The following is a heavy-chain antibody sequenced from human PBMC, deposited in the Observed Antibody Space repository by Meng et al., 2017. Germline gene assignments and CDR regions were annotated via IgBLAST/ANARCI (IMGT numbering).Heavy chain of an antibody. J-gene: IGHJ4*02. D-gene: IGHD3-22*01. CDR3: ARWGPSTYYYDSSGYYGPYYFDY. V-gene: IGHV1-3*02. CDR1: GYTFTSYA. Sequence: ASVKVSCKASGYTFTSYAMHWVRQAPGQRLEWMGWSNAGNGNTKYSQEFQGRVTITRDTSASTAYMELSSLRSEDMAVYYCARWGPSTYYYDSSGYYGPYYFDYWGQGTLVTVSS. CDR2: SNAGNGNT.